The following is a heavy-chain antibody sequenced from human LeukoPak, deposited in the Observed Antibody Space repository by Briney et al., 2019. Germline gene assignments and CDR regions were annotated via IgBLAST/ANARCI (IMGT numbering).Heavy chain of an antibody. V-gene: IGHV3-73*01. CDR1: GFMFSGSP. CDR3: AKDRRVGATKGLGAFDK. Sequence: PGGSLRLSCAASGFMFSGSPMHWVRQASGKGLEWVGHIRSKANNYATIYAASVKGRFTISRDDSKNTAYLQMSSLKTEDTAVYYCAKDRRVGATKGLGAFDKWGQGTMVIVSS. J-gene: IGHJ3*02. D-gene: IGHD1-26*01. CDR2: IRSKANNYAT.